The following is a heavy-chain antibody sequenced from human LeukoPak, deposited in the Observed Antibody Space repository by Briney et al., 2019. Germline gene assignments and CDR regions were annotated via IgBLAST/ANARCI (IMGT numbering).Heavy chain of an antibody. CDR2: ISTTSSTI. V-gene: IGHV3-48*04. J-gene: IGHJ5*02. Sequence: GGSLRLSCAASGFTFSRHSMNWVRQAPGKGLEWVSYISTTSSTIYYTDSVKGRFTISRDNAKSSLYLQMNSLRADDTAVYYCARETEGLAWGQGTLVTVSS. CDR3: ARETEGLA. CDR1: GFTFSRHS.